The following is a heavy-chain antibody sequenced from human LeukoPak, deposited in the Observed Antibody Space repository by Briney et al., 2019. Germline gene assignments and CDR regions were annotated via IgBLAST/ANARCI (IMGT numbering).Heavy chain of an antibody. J-gene: IGHJ4*02. V-gene: IGHV1-69*13. Sequence: SVKVSCKASGGTFSSYAISWVRQAPAQELEWMGGIIPIFGTANYAQKFQGRVTITADESTSTAYMELSSLRSEETAVYYCARDQGNTAMALDYWGQGTLVTVSS. CDR1: GGTFSSYA. CDR3: ARDQGNTAMALDY. CDR2: IIPIFGTA. D-gene: IGHD5-18*01.